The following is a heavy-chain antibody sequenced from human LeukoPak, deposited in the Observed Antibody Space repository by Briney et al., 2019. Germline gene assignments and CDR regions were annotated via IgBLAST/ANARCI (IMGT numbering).Heavy chain of an antibody. CDR1: GFSLSTYD. V-gene: IGHV3-23*01. Sequence: PGGSLRLSCVGSGFSLSTYDMGWVRQTPGKGLEWVSAISTTSGYTEDADSVKGRFTISRDNSQNTLFLQMHSLRAEDTAVYYCAKEPATIKFPFYIWGQGPLFTVSP. CDR2: ISTTSGYT. CDR3: AKEPATIKFPFYI. J-gene: IGHJ4*02. D-gene: IGHD5-24*01.